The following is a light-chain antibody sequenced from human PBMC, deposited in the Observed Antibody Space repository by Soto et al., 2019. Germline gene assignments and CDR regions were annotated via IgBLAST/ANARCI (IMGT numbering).Light chain of an antibody. CDR1: QSVTEN. V-gene: IGKV3-15*01. CDR3: QQSNNWPYT. Sequence: EIVMTQSPATLSVSPGERATLSCRASQSVTENLAWYQQKPGQAPRRLIYGASTRATGIPARFSGSGSGTEFTLTISSLQSEDFALYYFQQSNNWPYTFGQGTKLEIK. CDR2: GAS. J-gene: IGKJ2*01.